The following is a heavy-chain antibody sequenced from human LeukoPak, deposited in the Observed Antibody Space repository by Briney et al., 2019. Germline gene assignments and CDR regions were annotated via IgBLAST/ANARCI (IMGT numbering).Heavy chain of an antibody. J-gene: IGHJ4*02. CDR2: IYYSGST. CDR1: GGSISSSSYY. CDR3: ARDLPPGRIVGAADY. D-gene: IGHD1-26*01. Sequence: PSETLSLTCTVSGGSISSSSYYWGWIRQPPGKGLEWIGSIYYSGSTYYNPSLKSRVTISVDTSKNQFSLKLSSVTAADTAVYYCARDLPPGRIVGAADYWGQGTLVTVSS. V-gene: IGHV4-39*07.